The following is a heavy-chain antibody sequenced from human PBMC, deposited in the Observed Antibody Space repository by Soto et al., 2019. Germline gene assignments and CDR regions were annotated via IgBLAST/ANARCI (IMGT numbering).Heavy chain of an antibody. V-gene: IGHV3-33*01. D-gene: IGHD5-18*01. CDR2: IWYDGSNK. Sequence: QVQMVESGGGVVQPGRSLRLSCAASGFTFSGYGMHWVRQATGKGLEWVANIWYDGSNKYYADSVKGRFTISRDDSKNTLYLQMSSLRAEDTAVYYCARELRGYSYFAYYGMDVWGQGTTVTVSS. CDR3: ARELRGYSYFAYYGMDV. J-gene: IGHJ6*02. CDR1: GFTFSGYG.